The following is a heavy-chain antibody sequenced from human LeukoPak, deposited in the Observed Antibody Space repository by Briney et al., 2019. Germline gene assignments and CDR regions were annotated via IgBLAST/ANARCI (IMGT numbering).Heavy chain of an antibody. J-gene: IGHJ4*02. Sequence: PGGSLRLSCAASGLTFSSYGMHWVRQAPGKGLEWVAVISDGGGTDYYADSVKGRFTISRDNSRNTMYLQMNSLRAEDTAIYYCTKEGAGGIRYSFDYWGQGTLVTVSS. D-gene: IGHD1-26*01. CDR2: ISDGGGTD. CDR3: TKEGAGGIRYSFDY. V-gene: IGHV3-30*18. CDR1: GLTFSSYG.